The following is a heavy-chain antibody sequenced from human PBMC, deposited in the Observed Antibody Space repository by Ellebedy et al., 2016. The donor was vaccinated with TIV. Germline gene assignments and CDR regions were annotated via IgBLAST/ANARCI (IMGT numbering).Heavy chain of an antibody. CDR3: AASSLYSDSSGFNF. J-gene: IGHJ4*02. Sequence: SETLSLTXTVSGGSSGGGGYFWNWIRHLPGKGLAWIGYVSHSGNTYYSPSLKSRVTMSIETSKSQFSLRLRSVTAADTALYYCAASSLYSDSSGFNFWGQGALVTVSS. D-gene: IGHD3-22*01. CDR2: VSHSGNT. CDR1: GGSSGGGGYF. V-gene: IGHV4-31*03.